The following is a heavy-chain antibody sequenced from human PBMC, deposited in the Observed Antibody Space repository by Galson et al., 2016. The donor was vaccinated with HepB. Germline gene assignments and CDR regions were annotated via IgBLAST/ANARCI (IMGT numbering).Heavy chain of an antibody. V-gene: IGHV3-21*01. J-gene: IGHJ4*02. CDR1: GFTFKSYS. CDR2: ISTSSSYI. D-gene: IGHD3-10*01. Sequence: SLRLSCAASGFTFKSYSMNWVRQAPGKRLEWVSYISTSSSYIFYADSVKGRFTISRDNAKNSLQLQMNSLRAEDTAVYYCARAAGHGHYGSGSRFDYWGQGTLVTVSS. CDR3: ARAAGHGHYGSGSRFDY.